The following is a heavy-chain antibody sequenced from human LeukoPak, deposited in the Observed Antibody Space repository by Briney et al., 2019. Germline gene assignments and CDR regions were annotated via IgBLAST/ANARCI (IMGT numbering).Heavy chain of an antibody. CDR2: IDPSDSET. CDR3: ARQTAMGRSGDY. Sequence: GESLKISCKASGYSFTSYWIGWARQMPGKGLEWMGIIDPSDSETRYTPSFQAQVTISVDKSLTTADLQWNSLKASDTAMYYCARQTAMGRSGDYWGQGTLVTVSS. CDR1: GYSFTSYW. J-gene: IGHJ4*02. D-gene: IGHD5-18*01. V-gene: IGHV5-51*01.